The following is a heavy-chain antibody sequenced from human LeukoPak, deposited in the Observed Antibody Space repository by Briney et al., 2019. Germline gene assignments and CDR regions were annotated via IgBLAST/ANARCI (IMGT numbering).Heavy chain of an antibody. Sequence: GGSLRLSCAASGFTFSSYSMNWARQAPGKGLEWVSSISSSSSYIYYADSVKGRFTISRDNAKNSLYLQMNSLRAEDTAVYYCARSFLSIAAAATDYWGQGTLVTVSP. D-gene: IGHD6-13*01. V-gene: IGHV3-21*01. J-gene: IGHJ4*02. CDR3: ARSFLSIAAAATDY. CDR2: ISSSSSYI. CDR1: GFTFSSYS.